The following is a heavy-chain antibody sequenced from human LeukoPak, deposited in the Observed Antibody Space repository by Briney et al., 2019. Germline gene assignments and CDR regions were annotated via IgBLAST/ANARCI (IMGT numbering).Heavy chain of an antibody. CDR2: IYHSGST. CDR1: GGSISSSSYY. J-gene: IGHJ5*02. D-gene: IGHD3-3*01. CDR3: ARSYYDFWSGTVTWFDP. Sequence: PSETLSLTCTVSGGSISSSSYYWGWIRQPPGKGLEWIGYIYHSGSTYYNPSLKSRVTISVDTSKNQFSLKLSSVTAADTAVYYCARSYYDFWSGTVTWFDPWGQGTLVTVSS. V-gene: IGHV4-39*07.